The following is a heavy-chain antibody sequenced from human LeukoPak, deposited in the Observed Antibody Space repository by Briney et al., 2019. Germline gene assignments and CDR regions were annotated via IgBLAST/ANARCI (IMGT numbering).Heavy chain of an antibody. CDR2: IRFDGTHE. CDR3: AKGGHCSGGSCYSTYYYYYMDV. J-gene: IGHJ6*03. Sequence: GGSLRLSCAASGFAFSDYGMFWVRQAPGKGLDWVSFIRFDGTHEYYADSVKGRFTISRDNSKNTLYLQMNSLRAEDTAVYYCAKGGHCSGGSCYSTYYYYYMDVWGKGTTVTISS. V-gene: IGHV3-30*02. D-gene: IGHD2-15*01. CDR1: GFAFSDYG.